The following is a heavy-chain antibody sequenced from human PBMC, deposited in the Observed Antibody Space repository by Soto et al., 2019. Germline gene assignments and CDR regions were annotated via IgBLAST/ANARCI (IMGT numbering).Heavy chain of an antibody. J-gene: IGHJ3*02. CDR2: ISYDGSNK. D-gene: IGHD2-21*02. CDR3: AGYIVVVTATYAFDI. Sequence: QVQLVESGGGVVQPGRSLRLSCAASGFTFSSYAMHWVRQAPGKGLEWVAVISYDGSNKYYADSVKGRFTISRDNSKHTLYRQMNGLRAEDTAVYYCAGYIVVVTATYAFDIWGQGTMVTVSS. CDR1: GFTFSSYA. V-gene: IGHV3-30-3*01.